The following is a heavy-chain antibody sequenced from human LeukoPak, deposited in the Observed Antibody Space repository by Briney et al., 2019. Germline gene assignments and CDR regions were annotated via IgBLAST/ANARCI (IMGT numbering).Heavy chain of an antibody. V-gene: IGHV3-30*04. CDR2: ISYDGSNK. Sequence: GGSLRLSCAASGFTFSSYAMHWVRQAPAKGLEWVAVISYDGSNKYYADSVKGRFTISRDNSKNTLYLQMNSLRAEDTAVYYCARSTSGYSGYGPFDYWGQGTLVTVSS. J-gene: IGHJ4*02. CDR1: GFTFSSYA. D-gene: IGHD5-12*01. CDR3: ARSTSGYSGYGPFDY.